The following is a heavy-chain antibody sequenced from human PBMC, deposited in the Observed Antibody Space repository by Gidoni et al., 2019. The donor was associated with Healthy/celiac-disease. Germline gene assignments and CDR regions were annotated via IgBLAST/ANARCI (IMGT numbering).Heavy chain of an antibody. Sequence: QVQLQESGPGLVKPSQTLSLTCTVSGGSISSGSYYWSWIRQPAGKGLEWIGRIYTSGSTNYNPSLKSRVTISGDTSKNQFSLKLSSVTAADTAVYYCARGRVTAPYYYYGMDVWGQGTTVTVSS. CDR2: IYTSGST. D-gene: IGHD2-21*02. J-gene: IGHJ6*02. CDR1: GGSISSGSYY. V-gene: IGHV4-61*02. CDR3: ARGRVTAPYYYYGMDV.